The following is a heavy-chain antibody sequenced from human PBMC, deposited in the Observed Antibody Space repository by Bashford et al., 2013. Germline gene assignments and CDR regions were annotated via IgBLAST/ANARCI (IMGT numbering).Heavy chain of an antibody. CDR1: GFTFSTYT. CDR2: ISGSSTTI. J-gene: IGHJ6*02. V-gene: IGHV3-48*04. D-gene: IGHD3-10*01. Sequence: GGSLRLSCAASGFTFSTYTMHWFRQAPGKGLEWLSYISGSSTTIYYADSMKGRFTISRDNAKNSLYLRMDSLRAEDTAVYYCAREITMLRGSSYHYGVDVWGQGTTVTVSS. CDR3: AREITMLRGSSYHYGVDV.